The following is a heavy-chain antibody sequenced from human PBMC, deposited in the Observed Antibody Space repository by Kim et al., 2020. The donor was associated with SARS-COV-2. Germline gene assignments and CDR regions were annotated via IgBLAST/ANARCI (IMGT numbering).Heavy chain of an antibody. CDR2: INHSGST. J-gene: IGHJ1*01. D-gene: IGHD2-2*01. V-gene: IGHV4-34*01. CDR3: ARTSRDIVVVPAAMKARHAAYFQH. CDR1: GGSFSGYY. Sequence: SETLSLTCAVYGGSFSGYYWSWIRQPPGKGLGWIGEINHSGSTNYNQSLKSRVTISVDTSKNQFSLKLSSVTAADTAVYYCARTSRDIVVVPAAMKARHAAYFQHWGHGTLITVSS.